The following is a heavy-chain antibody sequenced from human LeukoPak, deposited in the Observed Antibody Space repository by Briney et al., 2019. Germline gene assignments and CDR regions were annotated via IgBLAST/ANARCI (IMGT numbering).Heavy chain of an antibody. CDR2: IYYSGST. V-gene: IGHV4-59*08. J-gene: IGHJ6*02. Sequence: SETLSLTCTVSGGSISSYYWSWIRQPPGKGLEWIGYIYYSGSTNYNPSLKSRVTISVDTSKNQFSLKLSSVTAADTAVYYCARSAFSAMVRGVRTYYGMDVWGQGTTVTVSS. CDR1: GGSISSYY. CDR3: ARSAFSAMVRGVRTYYGMDV. D-gene: IGHD3-10*01.